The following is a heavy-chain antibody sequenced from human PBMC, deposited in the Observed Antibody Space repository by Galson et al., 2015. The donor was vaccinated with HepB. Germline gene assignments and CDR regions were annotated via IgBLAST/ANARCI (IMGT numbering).Heavy chain of an antibody. CDR2: IKEDGSEK. J-gene: IGHJ6*02. CDR3: ARVKRGEWYSFYYYGMDV. V-gene: IGHV3-7*05. Sequence: SLRLSCAASEFILSMYWMSWARQAPGKGLEWVANIKEDGSEKNYVDSVKGRFTIARDNAKNSLYLQMNSLTAEDTAVYYCARVKRGEWYSFYYYGMDVWGRGTTVTVSS. CDR1: EFILSMYW. D-gene: IGHD3-10*01.